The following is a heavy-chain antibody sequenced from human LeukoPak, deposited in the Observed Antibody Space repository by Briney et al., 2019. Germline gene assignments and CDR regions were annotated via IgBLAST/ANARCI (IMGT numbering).Heavy chain of an antibody. CDR1: GYTFTSYG. Sequence: GASVKVSCKASGYTFTSYGISWVRQAPGQGLEWMGWISAYNGNTNYAQKLQGRVTMTTDTSTSTAYMELRSLRSDDTAVYYCARSNYYDSSEVWSFWGQGTLVTVSS. D-gene: IGHD3-22*01. J-gene: IGHJ4*02. CDR2: ISAYNGNT. V-gene: IGHV1-18*01. CDR3: ARSNYYDSSEVWSF.